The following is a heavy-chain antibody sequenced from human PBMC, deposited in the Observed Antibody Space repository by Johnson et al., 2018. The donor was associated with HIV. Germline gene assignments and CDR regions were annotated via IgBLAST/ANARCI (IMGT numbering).Heavy chain of an antibody. CDR3: AREGGGYDGKGAFDI. CDR2: IYSGGST. D-gene: IGHD5-12*01. V-gene: IGHV3-66*02. Sequence: VQLVESGGGLVQPGGSLRLSCAASGFTFSSYWMSWVRQAPGKGLEWVSVIYSGGSTYYADSVKGRFTISRDNSKNTLYLQMNSLRAEDTAVYYCAREGGGYDGKGAFDIWGQGTMVTVSS. CDR1: GFTFSSYW. J-gene: IGHJ3*02.